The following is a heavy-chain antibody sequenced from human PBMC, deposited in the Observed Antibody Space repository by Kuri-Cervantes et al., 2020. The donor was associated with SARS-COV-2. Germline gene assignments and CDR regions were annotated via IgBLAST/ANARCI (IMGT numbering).Heavy chain of an antibody. CDR3: ARRWSLVGATFFDY. Sequence: ESLKISCAVYGGSFSGYYWSWIRQPPGKGLEWIGEINHSGSTNYNPSLKSRVTISVDTSKNQFSLKLSSVTAADTAVYYCARRWSLVGATFFDYWGQGTLVTVSS. D-gene: IGHD1-26*01. CDR1: GGSFSGYY. J-gene: IGHJ4*02. CDR2: INHSGST. V-gene: IGHV4-34*01.